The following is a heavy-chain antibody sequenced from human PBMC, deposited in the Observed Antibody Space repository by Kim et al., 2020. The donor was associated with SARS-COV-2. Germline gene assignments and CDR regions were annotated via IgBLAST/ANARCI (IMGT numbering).Heavy chain of an antibody. CDR1: GFTFSNAW. V-gene: IGHV3-15*01. CDR2: IKSKTDGGTT. Sequence: GGSLRLSCAASGFTFSNAWMSWVRQAPGKGLEWVGRIKSKTDGGTTDYAAPVKGRFTISRDDSKNTLYLQMNSLKTEDTAVYYCTTASIVVVVAATPHYWGQGTLVTVSS. J-gene: IGHJ4*02. D-gene: IGHD2-15*01. CDR3: TTASIVVVVAATPHY.